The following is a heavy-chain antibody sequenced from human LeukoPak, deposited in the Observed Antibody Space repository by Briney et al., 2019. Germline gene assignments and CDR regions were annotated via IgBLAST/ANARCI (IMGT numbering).Heavy chain of an antibody. CDR1: GGSISSYY. J-gene: IGHJ6*03. CDR3: ARETSQKGAHYMDV. D-gene: IGHD3-16*01. Sequence: SETLSLTCTVSGGSISSYYWSWIRQPPGGGLEWVGYIYYSGSAKYNPSLKSRVTISLHTSKNQFSLKLRSVTAADTAVYYCARETSQKGAHYMDVWGKGTTVTISS. CDR2: IYYSGSA. V-gene: IGHV4-59*01.